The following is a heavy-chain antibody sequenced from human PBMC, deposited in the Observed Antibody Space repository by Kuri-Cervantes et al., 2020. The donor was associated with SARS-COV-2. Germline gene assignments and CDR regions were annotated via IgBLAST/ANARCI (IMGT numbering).Heavy chain of an antibody. CDR1: GFTFSSYA. J-gene: IGHJ5*02. D-gene: IGHD2-21*01. Sequence: GESLKISCAASGFTFSSYAVHWVRQAPGKGLEWVAVISYDGSNKYYADSVKGRFTISRDNSKNTLYLQMNSLRAEDTAVYYCARDGIGFDPWGQGTLVTVSS. V-gene: IGHV3-30-3*01. CDR3: ARDGIGFDP. CDR2: ISYDGSNK.